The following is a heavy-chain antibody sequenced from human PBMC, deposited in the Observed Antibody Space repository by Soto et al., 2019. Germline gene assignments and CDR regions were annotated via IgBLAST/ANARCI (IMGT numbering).Heavy chain of an antibody. V-gene: IGHV2-5*02. CDR2: VYWDDDK. CDR3: EQHYYVGSWTPYSHDMDF. Sequence: QITLKESGPTLVKPTQPLTLTCTFSGFSLSTSGVGVGWIRQSPGEALEWLALVYWDDDKRYTPALQTRLTITKDTSKTQVVLTTTNMDHVDTATYYCEQHYYVGSWTPYSHDMDFWGKGIKVTVSS. D-gene: IGHD3-10*01. J-gene: IGHJ6*03. CDR1: GFSLSTSGVG.